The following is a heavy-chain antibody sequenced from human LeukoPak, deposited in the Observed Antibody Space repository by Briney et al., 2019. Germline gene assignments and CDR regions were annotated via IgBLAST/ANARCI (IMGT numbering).Heavy chain of an antibody. D-gene: IGHD5-18*01. CDR1: GFTLSTYS. Sequence: GGSLRLSCAASGFTLSTYSMNWVRQGPGKGLEWVSYISSSSSTIKYADSVKGRFTISRDNVKNSLYLQMNSLRAEDTAVYYCAEGGYSFDFDYWGQGTLVTVSS. CDR3: AEGGYSFDFDY. J-gene: IGHJ4*02. V-gene: IGHV3-48*01. CDR2: ISSSSSTI.